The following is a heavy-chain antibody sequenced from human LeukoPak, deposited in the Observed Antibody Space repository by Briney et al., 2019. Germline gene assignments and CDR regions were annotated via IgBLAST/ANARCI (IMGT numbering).Heavy chain of an antibody. V-gene: IGHV4-39*01. Sequence: SETLSLTCTVSGGSISSSSYYWGWIRQPPGKGLEWIGSIYYSGTTYYNPALKSRVTISVDTSKNQFSLKLSSVTAADTALYYCARASPGYYDSSGYYGGYFDYWGQGTLVTVSS. J-gene: IGHJ4*02. CDR1: GGSISSSSYY. D-gene: IGHD3-22*01. CDR2: IYYSGTT. CDR3: ARASPGYYDSSGYYGGYFDY.